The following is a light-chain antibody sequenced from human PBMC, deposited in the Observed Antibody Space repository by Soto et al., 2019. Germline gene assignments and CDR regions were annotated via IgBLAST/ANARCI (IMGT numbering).Light chain of an antibody. Sequence: EVVMTQSPGTVSVAPGDRATLSCRASQDVRRNLAWYQQKPGQPPRLLFSVASTRATGVPARFTASGSGTDFTLTISXXXXEDFALYYCQQYVEWPRTFGQGT. CDR2: VAS. V-gene: IGKV3-15*01. CDR3: QQYVEWPRT. J-gene: IGKJ1*01. CDR1: QDVRRN.